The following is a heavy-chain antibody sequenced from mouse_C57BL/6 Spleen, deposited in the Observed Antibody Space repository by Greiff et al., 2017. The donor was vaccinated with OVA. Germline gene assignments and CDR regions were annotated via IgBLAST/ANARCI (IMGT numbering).Heavy chain of an antibody. D-gene: IGHD1-1*01. CDR1: GYTFTSYW. J-gene: IGHJ1*03. CDR3: ARSSYSYWYFDV. Sequence: VQLQQPGAELVRPGSSVKLSCKASGYTFTSYWMHWVKQRPIQGLEWIGNIDPSDSETHYNQKFQDKATLTVDKSSSTAYMQLSSLTSEDSAVCYCARSSYSYWYFDVWGTGTTVTVSS. V-gene: IGHV1-52*01. CDR2: IDPSDSET.